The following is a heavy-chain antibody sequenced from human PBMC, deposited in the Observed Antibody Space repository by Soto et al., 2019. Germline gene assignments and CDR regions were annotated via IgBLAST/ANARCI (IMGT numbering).Heavy chain of an antibody. Sequence: GGSLRLSCAASGFTFSSYSMNWVRQAPGKGLEWVSYISSSSSTIYYADSVKGRFTISRDNAKNSLYLQMNSLRAEDTAVYYCARDPLYDILTGYYTPVPYFDYWGQGTLVTVSS. CDR2: ISSSSSTI. D-gene: IGHD3-9*01. CDR1: GFTFSSYS. V-gene: IGHV3-48*01. J-gene: IGHJ4*02. CDR3: ARDPLYDILTGYYTPVPYFDY.